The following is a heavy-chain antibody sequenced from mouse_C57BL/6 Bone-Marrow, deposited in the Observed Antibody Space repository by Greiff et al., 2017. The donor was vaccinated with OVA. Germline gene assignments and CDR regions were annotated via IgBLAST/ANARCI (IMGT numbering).Heavy chain of an antibody. Sequence: EVQRVESGGGLVQPKGSLKLSCAASGFTFNTYAMHWVRQAPGKGLEWVARIRSKSSNYATYYAASVKDRLTISRDDSQSMLYLQMNNLKTEDTAMYCCGRAPYYYCSSPCFDYWGQGTTLTVSS. CDR2: IRSKSSNYAT. CDR1: GFTFNTYA. CDR3: GRAPYYYCSSPCFDY. D-gene: IGHD1-1*01. V-gene: IGHV10-3*01. J-gene: IGHJ2*01.